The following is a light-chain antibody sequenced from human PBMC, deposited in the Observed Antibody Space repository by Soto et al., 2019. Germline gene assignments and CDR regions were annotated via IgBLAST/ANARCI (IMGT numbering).Light chain of an antibody. CDR3: KQYGSSPVS. J-gene: IGKJ2*03. CDR1: QSVSSSN. V-gene: IGKV3-20*01. Sequence: EIVLTQSPGTLSLSPGERATLSCRASQSVSSSNLAWYQHKPGQPPRLVMYGASSRATGIPDRFSGSGSGTDFTLTISRLEPEDFAIYYCKQYGSSPVSFGQGTKLEIK. CDR2: GAS.